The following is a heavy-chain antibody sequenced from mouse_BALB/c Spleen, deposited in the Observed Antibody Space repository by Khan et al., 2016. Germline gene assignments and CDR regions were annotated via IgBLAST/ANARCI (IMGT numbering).Heavy chain of an antibody. Sequence: QVQLQQPGAELARPGASVKMSCKASGYTFTSYTMFWVKQRPGQGLEWIGYINPSSDYTDYNQKFKDKATLTADKSSSTAYMQLNSLTSEDSAVXYCAREGWLLGYFDYWGQGTTLTVSS. CDR1: GYTFTSYT. CDR3: AREGWLLGYFDY. V-gene: IGHV1-4*01. J-gene: IGHJ2*01. D-gene: IGHD2-3*01. CDR2: INPSSDYT.